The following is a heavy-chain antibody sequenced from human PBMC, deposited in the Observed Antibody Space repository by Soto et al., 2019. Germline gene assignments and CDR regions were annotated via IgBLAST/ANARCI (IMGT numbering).Heavy chain of an antibody. D-gene: IGHD2-8*01. V-gene: IGHV4-59*11. Sequence: QVQLQESGPGLVKPSETLSLTCTVSGGSFSNHYWRWIRQPPGKGLECIGYISYTGNTNYNPSLKSRVPILGDTSKSPFSLQLSSVTTADTAVYSCARGNGFNVYWGQGAVVTVSS. CDR2: ISYTGNT. J-gene: IGHJ4*02. CDR1: GGSFSNHY. CDR3: ARGNGFNVY.